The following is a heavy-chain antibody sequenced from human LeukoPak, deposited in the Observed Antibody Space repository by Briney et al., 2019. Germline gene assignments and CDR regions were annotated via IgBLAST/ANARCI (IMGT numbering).Heavy chain of an antibody. CDR1: GYTFTGYY. D-gene: IGHD2-2*01. CDR3: ARDLKDIVVVPAAIHGMDV. Sequence: ASVKVSCKASGYTFTGYYMHWVRQAPGQGLEWMGWINPSSGGTNYAQKFQGRVTMTRDTSISTAYMELSRLRSDDTAVYYCARDLKDIVVVPAAIHGMDVWGQGTTVTVSS. V-gene: IGHV1-2*02. CDR2: INPSSGGT. J-gene: IGHJ6*02.